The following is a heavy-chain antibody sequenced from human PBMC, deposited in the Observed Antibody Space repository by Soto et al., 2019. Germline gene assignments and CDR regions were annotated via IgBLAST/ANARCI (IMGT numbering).Heavy chain of an antibody. J-gene: IGHJ4*02. D-gene: IGHD3-10*01. CDR2: IYYSGST. CDR3: ARLWSGLRPPDY. Sequence: PSETLSLTCTVSGGSISSSSYYWGWIRQSPGKGLEWIGSIYYSGSTYYNPSLKSRVTISVDTSKNQISLKLSSVTAADTAVYYCARLWSGLRPPDYWGQGTLVTVSS. V-gene: IGHV4-39*01. CDR1: GGSISSSSYY.